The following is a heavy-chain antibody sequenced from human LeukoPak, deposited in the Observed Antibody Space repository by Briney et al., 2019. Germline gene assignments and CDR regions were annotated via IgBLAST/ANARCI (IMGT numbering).Heavy chain of an antibody. J-gene: IGHJ6*02. V-gene: IGHV4-34*01. Sequence: SETLSLTCAVSGGSFGGYYWYWIRQPPGQGLEWIGEINHGESTNYNPSLKSRATLSVDTSKNQFSLKLTSVTAADTAVYYCARGRTYYYDTSGYYPSIYYGMDVWGQGTTVIVSS. D-gene: IGHD3-22*01. CDR1: GGSFGGYY. CDR2: INHGEST. CDR3: ARGRTYYYDTSGYYPSIYYGMDV.